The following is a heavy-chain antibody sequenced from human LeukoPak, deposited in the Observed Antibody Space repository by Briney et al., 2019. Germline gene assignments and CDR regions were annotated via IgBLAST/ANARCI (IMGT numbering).Heavy chain of an antibody. J-gene: IGHJ4*02. Sequence: GGSLRLSCAASGFTFDDYAMHWVRQAPGKGLEWVSLISGDGSSTYYADSVKGRFTISRDNSKNSLYLQMNSLRTKGTALYYCAKASKSRFFDWLLGCGYDYWGQGTLVTVSS. CDR2: ISGDGSST. D-gene: IGHD3-9*01. V-gene: IGHV3-43*02. CDR1: GFTFDDYA. CDR3: AKASKSRFFDWLLGCGYDY.